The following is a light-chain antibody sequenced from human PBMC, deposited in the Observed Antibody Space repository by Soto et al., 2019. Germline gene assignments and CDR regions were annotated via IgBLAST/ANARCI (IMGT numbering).Light chain of an antibody. Sequence: PGERGTLSCRASQTIGDNDLAWYQQKPGQAPRLLIYGASSRATGIPDRFSGSGSGTDFTLTISRLEPEDFAVYYCHQRSNWPPDTFGQGTRLEIK. J-gene: IGKJ5*01. CDR1: QTIGDND. V-gene: IGKV3D-20*02. CDR2: GAS. CDR3: HQRSNWPPDT.